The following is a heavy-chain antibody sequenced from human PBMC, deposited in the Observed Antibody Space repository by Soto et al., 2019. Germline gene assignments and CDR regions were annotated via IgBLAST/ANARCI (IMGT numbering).Heavy chain of an antibody. J-gene: IGHJ4*02. CDR1: GYTFTAFA. D-gene: IGHD3-10*01. Sequence: QVQLVQSGTEVRKPGASVRVSCKASGYTFTAFAMHWVRQAPGQRPEWMGWINADNGNTRYSQKFQGRGTFIRDTSANTAYLARSSLESDDTDVYYCARDGSGYYGSGSYPDWGQGALVTVSS. CDR3: ARDGSGYYGSGSYPD. CDR2: INADNGNT. V-gene: IGHV1-3*01.